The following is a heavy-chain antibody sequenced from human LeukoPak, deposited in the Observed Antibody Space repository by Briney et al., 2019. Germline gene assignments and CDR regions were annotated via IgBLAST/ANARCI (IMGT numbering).Heavy chain of an antibody. Sequence: PGGSLRLSCAASRFTFSSYAMHWVRQAPGKGLEWVAIISYDGSYKYYADSVKGRFAISRDNSKNTLYLQMNSLRPEDTAVYFCARDWNAGGYYFDYWGQGTLVTVSS. CDR1: RFTFSSYA. D-gene: IGHD3-16*01. J-gene: IGHJ4*02. CDR3: ARDWNAGGYYFDY. CDR2: ISYDGSYK. V-gene: IGHV3-30*09.